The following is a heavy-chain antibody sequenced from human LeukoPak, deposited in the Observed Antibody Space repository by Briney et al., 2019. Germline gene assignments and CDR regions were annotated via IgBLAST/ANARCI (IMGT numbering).Heavy chain of an antibody. J-gene: IGHJ3*02. CDR3: ARDENSSGSLRDAFDI. D-gene: IGHD6-19*01. Sequence: GGSLRLSCAASGFTFSSYSMNWVRQAPGKGLEWVSSISSSSSYIYYADSVKGRFTISRDNAKNSLYLQMNSLRAEDTAVYYCARDENSSGSLRDAFDIWGQGTMVTVSS. CDR1: GFTFSSYS. V-gene: IGHV3-21*01. CDR2: ISSSSSYI.